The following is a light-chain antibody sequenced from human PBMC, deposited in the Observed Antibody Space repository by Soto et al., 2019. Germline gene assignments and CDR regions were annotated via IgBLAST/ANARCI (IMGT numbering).Light chain of an antibody. CDR3: QQYNNWPPWT. CDR1: QSVSSH. J-gene: IGKJ1*01. Sequence: VMPHSPAPLSMSPGATSTLCRRASQSVSSHLAWSQQKPGQAPRLLIYGASTRATAIPARFSGSGSGTEFTLTISSLQSEDFAVDYCQQYNNWPPWTFGQGSKVDI. CDR2: GAS. V-gene: IGKV3-15*01.